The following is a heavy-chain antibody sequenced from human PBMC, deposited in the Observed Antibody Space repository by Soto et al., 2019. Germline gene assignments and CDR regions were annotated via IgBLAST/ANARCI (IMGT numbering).Heavy chain of an antibody. V-gene: IGHV3-23*01. J-gene: IGHJ4*02. CDR1: GFTFSSYA. D-gene: IGHD2-2*01. CDR2: ISGSGGST. CDR3: AKDREATTSCYDLDY. Sequence: PGGSLRLSCAASGFTFSSYAMSWVRKPPGKGLEWVSGISGSGGSTYYADSVKGRFTISRDNSKNTLYLQMNSLRAEDTAVYYCAKDREATTSCYDLDYWGQGTLVTVSS.